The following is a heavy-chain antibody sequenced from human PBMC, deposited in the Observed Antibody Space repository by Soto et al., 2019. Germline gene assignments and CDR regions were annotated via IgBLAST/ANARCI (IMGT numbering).Heavy chain of an antibody. CDR1: GGSISGYY. J-gene: IGHJ5*02. D-gene: IGHD2-15*01. CDR2: VYNGNT. CDR3: ARDMAGYCSGGSCYHWFDP. Sequence: SETLSLTCTISGGSISGYYWTWIRQSPGKGLEYIGYVYNGNTNYNPSLNSRVTISVDTSKNQFSLKLSSVTAADTAVYYCARDMAGYCSGGSCYHWFDPWGQGTLVTVSS. V-gene: IGHV4-59*12.